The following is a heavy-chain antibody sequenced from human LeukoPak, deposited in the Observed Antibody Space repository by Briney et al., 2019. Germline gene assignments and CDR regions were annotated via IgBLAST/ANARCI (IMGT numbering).Heavy chain of an antibody. V-gene: IGHV4-59*01. CDR1: GGSISSYY. CDR2: IYYSGST. J-gene: IGHJ6*02. Sequence: SETLSLTCTVSGGSISSYYWSWIRQPPGKGLEWIGYIYYSGSTNYSPSLKSRVTISVDTSKNQFSLKLSSVTAADTAVYYCARGFGSGWFLYYYGMDVWGQGTTVTVSS. CDR3: ARGFGSGWFLYYYGMDV. D-gene: IGHD6-19*01.